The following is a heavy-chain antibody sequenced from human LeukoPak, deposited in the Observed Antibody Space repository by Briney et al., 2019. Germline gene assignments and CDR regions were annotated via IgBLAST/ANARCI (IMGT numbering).Heavy chain of an antibody. CDR2: ISSDGKSI. J-gene: IGHJ4*02. CDR1: GFKIGSYW. CDR3: ASASSESYYWALDY. V-gene: IGHV3-74*01. Sequence: GSLRLSCAASGFKIGSYWMNWVRQGPGEGLVWVARISSDGKSISYADSVKGRFTISRDNSKNTLYLQMDSLRAEDTAVYYCASASSESYYWALDYWGQGTLVTVSS. D-gene: IGHD3-10*01.